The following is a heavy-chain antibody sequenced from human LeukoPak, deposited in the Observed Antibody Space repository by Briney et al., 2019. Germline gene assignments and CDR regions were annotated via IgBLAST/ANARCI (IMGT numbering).Heavy chain of an antibody. CDR2: ISAYNGHT. V-gene: IGHV1-18*01. CDR3: VRDGHRLYDYYYYYMDV. J-gene: IGHJ6*03. D-gene: IGHD2-2*02. Sequence: ASVKVSCKASGYTFTSYGISWVRQAPGQGLEWMGWISAYNGHTNYTQKLQGRVTMTTDTSTSTAYMELRSLRSDDTAVYFCVRDGHRLYDYYYYYMDVWGKGTTVTVSS. CDR1: GYTFTSYG.